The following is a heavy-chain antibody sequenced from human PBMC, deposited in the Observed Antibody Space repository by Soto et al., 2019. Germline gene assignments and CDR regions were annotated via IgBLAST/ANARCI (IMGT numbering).Heavy chain of an antibody. D-gene: IGHD2-15*01. Sequence: EVQLVESGGGLVKPGGSLRLSCAASGFTFSNAWMNWVRQAPGKGLEWVGRIKRKTDGGTTDYAAPVKGRFTISRDDTKNKLYMQRSSLKTEDTAVYYCMGRCSGGSCYPRGSYYYYGMDVWGQGTTVTVSS. CDR3: MGRCSGGSCYPRGSYYYYGMDV. V-gene: IGHV3-15*07. CDR1: GFTFSNAW. CDR2: IKRKTDGGTT. J-gene: IGHJ6*02.